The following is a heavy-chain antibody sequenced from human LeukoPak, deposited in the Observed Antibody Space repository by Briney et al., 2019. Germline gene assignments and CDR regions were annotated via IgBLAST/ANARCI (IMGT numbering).Heavy chain of an antibody. J-gene: IGHJ6*02. CDR1: GYTFTGYY. CDR2: INPNSGGT. V-gene: IGHV1-2*02. D-gene: IGHD6-13*01. CDR3: ARVRGIAAAGHYYYYGMDV. Sequence: ASVKVSCKASGYTFTGYYMHWVRQASGQGLEWMGWINPNSGGTNYAQKFQGRVTMTRDTSISTAYMELSRLRSDDTAVYYCARVRGIAAAGHYYYYGMDVWGQGTTVTVSS.